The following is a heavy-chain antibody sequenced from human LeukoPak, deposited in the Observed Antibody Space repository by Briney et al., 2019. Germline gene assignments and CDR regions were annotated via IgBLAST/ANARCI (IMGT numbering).Heavy chain of an antibody. CDR1: GESFSDYY. D-gene: IGHD2-2*01. CDR3: AKSGASGCSGTSCAEDYYYYMDV. J-gene: IGHJ6*03. CDR2: INHSGST. V-gene: IGHV4-34*01. Sequence: SETLSLTRAVYGESFSDYYWSWIRQPPGKGLEWIGEINHSGSTNYNPSPKSRVTISVDTSKNQFSLELSSVTAADTAVYYCAKSGASGCSGTSCAEDYYYYMDVWGNGTTVTVSS.